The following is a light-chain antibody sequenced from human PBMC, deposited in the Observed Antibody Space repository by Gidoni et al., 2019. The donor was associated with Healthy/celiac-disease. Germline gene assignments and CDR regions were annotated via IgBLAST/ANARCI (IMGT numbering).Light chain of an antibody. Sequence: DSQMTQSPSTLSASVGDRVTITCRARQSISSWLAWYQQKPGKAPKLLIYKASSLESGVPSRFSGSGSGTEFTLTISSLQPDDFATYYCQQYNSYSVTFGQGTKLEIK. CDR3: QQYNSYSVT. J-gene: IGKJ1*01. CDR1: QSISSW. CDR2: KAS. V-gene: IGKV1-5*03.